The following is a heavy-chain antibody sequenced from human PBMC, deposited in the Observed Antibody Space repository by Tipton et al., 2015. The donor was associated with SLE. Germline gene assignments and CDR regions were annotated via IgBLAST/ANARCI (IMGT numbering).Heavy chain of an antibody. Sequence: TLSLTCTVSGGSISSNYWSWIRQPPGKGLEWIGYIYYSGSTNYNPSLKSRVTISVDTSKNQFSLKLSSVTAADTAVYYCARHDYDTYCFDYWGQGTLVTVSS. V-gene: IGHV4-59*01. D-gene: IGHD3-16*01. J-gene: IGHJ4*02. CDR2: IYYSGST. CDR3: ARHDYDTYCFDY. CDR1: GGSISSNY.